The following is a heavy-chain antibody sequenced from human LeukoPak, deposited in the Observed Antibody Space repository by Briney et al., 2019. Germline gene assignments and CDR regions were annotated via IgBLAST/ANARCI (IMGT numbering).Heavy chain of an antibody. J-gene: IGHJ4*02. V-gene: IGHV3-23*01. Sequence: GGSLRLSCAASGFPFSSYAMNWVRQAPGKGLEWVAAIGGAGGTFYADSVKGRFTISRDNSKNTLYLQMNSLRAEDTAVYYCARGSGGSGSFGNDYWGQGTLVTVSS. CDR2: IGGAGGT. CDR3: ARGSGGSGSFGNDY. D-gene: IGHD3-10*01. CDR1: GFPFSSYA.